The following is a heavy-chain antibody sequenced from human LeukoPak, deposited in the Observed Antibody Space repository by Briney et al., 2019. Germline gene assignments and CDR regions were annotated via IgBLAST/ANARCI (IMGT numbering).Heavy chain of an antibody. CDR2: IIPILGIA. D-gene: IGHD3-22*01. CDR1: GGTFSIYT. V-gene: IGHV1-69*02. CDR3: ARAYYYDSSGYYYFDY. J-gene: IGHJ4*02. Sequence: ASVKVSCKASGGTFSIYTLSWVRQAPGQGLEWMGRIIPILGIANYAQKLQGRVTITADKSTSTAYMELSSLRSEDTAVYYCARAYYYDSSGYYYFDYWGQGTLVTVSS.